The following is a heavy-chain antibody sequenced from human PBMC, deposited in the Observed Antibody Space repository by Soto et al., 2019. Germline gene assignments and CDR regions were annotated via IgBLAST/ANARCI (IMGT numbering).Heavy chain of an antibody. CDR3: ARRKGYYGSGRLYYFDY. V-gene: IGHV4-34*01. D-gene: IGHD3-10*01. CDR2: INHSGST. Sequence: SETLSLTCAVYGGSFSGYYWSWIRQPPGKGLEWIGEINHSGSTNYNPSLKSRVTISVDTSKNQFSLKLSSVTAADTAVYYCARRKGYYGSGRLYYFDYWGQGTLVTVSS. J-gene: IGHJ4*02. CDR1: GGSFSGYY.